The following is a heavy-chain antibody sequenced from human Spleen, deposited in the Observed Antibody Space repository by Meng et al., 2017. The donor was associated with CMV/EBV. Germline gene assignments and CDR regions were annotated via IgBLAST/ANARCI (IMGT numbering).Heavy chain of an antibody. CDR1: FSNNA. D-gene: IGHD3-3*01. CDR3: ARETGDDFWSGYSNGVFDY. V-gene: IGHV1-69*05. CDR2: IIPIFGKA. J-gene: IGHJ4*02. Sequence: FSNNAINWVRQDPGQGLEWMGGIIPIFGKANYAQKFQGRVTITTDESTSTVYMQLSSLRSEDTAVYYCARETGDDFWSGYSNGVFDYWGQGTLVTVSS.